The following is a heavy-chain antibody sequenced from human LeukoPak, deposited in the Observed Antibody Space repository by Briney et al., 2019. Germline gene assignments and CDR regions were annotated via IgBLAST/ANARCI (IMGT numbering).Heavy chain of an antibody. J-gene: IGHJ3*02. V-gene: IGHV3-53*01. Sequence: GGSLRLSCAASGFIVSSNYMSWVRQAPGKGLEWVAVIYSGGGRNYADSVKGRFTISRDNSKNTVYLQMNSLRAEDTAVYYCASLFGIGTVTGTGTFDIWGQGTMVTVSS. CDR1: GFIVSSNY. CDR2: IYSGGGR. CDR3: ASLFGIGTVTGTGTFDI. D-gene: IGHD6-19*01.